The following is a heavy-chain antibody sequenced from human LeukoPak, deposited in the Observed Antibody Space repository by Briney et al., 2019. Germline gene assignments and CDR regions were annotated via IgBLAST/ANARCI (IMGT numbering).Heavy chain of an antibody. Sequence: GGSLRLSCAASGFTFSSYEMNWVRQAPGKGLEWLSYISSSGTTKYYADSVKGRFTISRDNAKNSLYLQMNSLRAEDTAVYCCARGSYSSGYYLDYWGQGTLATVSS. D-gene: IGHD6-19*01. V-gene: IGHV3-48*03. CDR3: ARGSYSSGYYLDY. J-gene: IGHJ4*02. CDR2: ISSSGTTK. CDR1: GFTFSSYE.